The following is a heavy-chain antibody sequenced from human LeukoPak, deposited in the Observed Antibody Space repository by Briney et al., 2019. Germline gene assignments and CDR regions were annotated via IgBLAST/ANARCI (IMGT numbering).Heavy chain of an antibody. CDR2: IYYSGST. D-gene: IGHD6-13*01. CDR1: GGSISSGGYY. CDR3: ARDQYSSSWYQRVGDYNWFDP. V-gene: IGHV4-31*03. Sequence: PSQTLSLTCTVSGGSISSGGYYWSWIRQPPGKGLEWIGYIYYSGSTYYNPSLKSRVTISVDTSKNQFSLKLSSVTAADTAVYYCARDQYSSSWYQRVGDYNWFDPWGQGTLVTVSS. J-gene: IGHJ5*02.